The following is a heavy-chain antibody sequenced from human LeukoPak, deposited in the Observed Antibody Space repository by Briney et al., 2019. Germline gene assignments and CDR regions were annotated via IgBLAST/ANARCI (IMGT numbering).Heavy chain of an antibody. Sequence: ASVKVSCKASGYTFTAYYMHWVRQAPGQGLEWMGRINPNSGGTNYAQRFQGRVTMNRDTSISTAYMEMRRLKSDDTAVYYCARLSSGWYDDFDIWGQGTMVTVSS. J-gene: IGHJ3*02. V-gene: IGHV1-2*06. D-gene: IGHD6-19*01. CDR3: ARLSSGWYDDFDI. CDR2: INPNSGGT. CDR1: GYTFTAYY.